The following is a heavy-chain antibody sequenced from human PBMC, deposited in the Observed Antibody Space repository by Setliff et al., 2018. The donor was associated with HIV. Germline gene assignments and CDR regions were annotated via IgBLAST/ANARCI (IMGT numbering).Heavy chain of an antibody. J-gene: IGHJ6*03. CDR2: IRFDGGDK. D-gene: IGHD3-22*01. Sequence: GFTFSNYGMHWIRQAPDKGLEWVAFIRFDGGDKYYADSVKGRFTISRDNAKNSLFLQMNSLRAEDTAVYYCARVQYFNSGGYWATIRHYYYMDVWGKGTAVTVS. CDR1: GFTFSNYG. V-gene: IGHV3-30*02. CDR3: ARVQYFNSGGYWATIRHYYYMDV.